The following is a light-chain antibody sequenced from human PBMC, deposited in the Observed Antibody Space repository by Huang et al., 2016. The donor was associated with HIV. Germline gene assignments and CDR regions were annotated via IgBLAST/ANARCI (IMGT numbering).Light chain of an antibody. Sequence: DIQMTQSPSFVSASVGDRVTINCRASHGISSWLAWYQQKPGTDPKLLIYAASSLQSGGPTRFSGSGSGTDFTITISDLQPDDFATYFCQQANSFPLITFGQGTRLDIK. CDR3: QQANSFPLIT. CDR2: AAS. CDR1: HGISSW. V-gene: IGKV1-12*01. J-gene: IGKJ5*01.